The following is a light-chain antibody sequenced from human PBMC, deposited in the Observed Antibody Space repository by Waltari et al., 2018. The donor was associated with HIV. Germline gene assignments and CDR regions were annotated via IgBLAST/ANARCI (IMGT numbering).Light chain of an antibody. Sequence: EIYKTKSPATQSMTPGERAPHSSRASQSVSSNLAWYQQKPGQAPRLLIYGASTRATGIPARFSGSGSGTEFTLTISSLQSEDFAVYYCQQYNNWPPLFTFGPGTKVDIK. CDR3: QQYNNWPPLFT. CDR2: GAS. V-gene: IGKV3-15*01. J-gene: IGKJ3*01. CDR1: QSVSSN.